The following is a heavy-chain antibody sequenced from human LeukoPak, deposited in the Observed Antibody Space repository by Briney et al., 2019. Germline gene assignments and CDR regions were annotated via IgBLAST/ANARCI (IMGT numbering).Heavy chain of an antibody. V-gene: IGHV1-69*01. D-gene: IGHD3-22*01. J-gene: IGHJ4*02. CDR1: GGTFSSYA. CDR3: ASRGANYYDSSGYYYD. Sequence: ASVKVSCKASGGTFSSYAISWVRRAPGQGLEWMGGIIPIFGTANYAQKFQGRVTITADESTSTAYMELSSLRSEDTAVYYCASRGANYYDSSGYYYDWGQGTLVTVSS. CDR2: IIPIFGTA.